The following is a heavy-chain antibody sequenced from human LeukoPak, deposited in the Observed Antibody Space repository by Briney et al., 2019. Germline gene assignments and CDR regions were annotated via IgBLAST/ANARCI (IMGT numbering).Heavy chain of an antibody. Sequence: ASVKVSCKASGYTFTSYGISWVRQAPGQELEWMGLISAYSGNTNFAQKLQGRVTMTTDTSTSTAYMELRSLRSDDTAVYFCARGADTGSYGSLVYFDYWGQGTLVTVSS. J-gene: IGHJ4*02. V-gene: IGHV1-18*01. CDR1: GYTFTSYG. CDR2: ISAYSGNT. CDR3: ARGADTGSYGSLVYFDY. D-gene: IGHD3-16*01.